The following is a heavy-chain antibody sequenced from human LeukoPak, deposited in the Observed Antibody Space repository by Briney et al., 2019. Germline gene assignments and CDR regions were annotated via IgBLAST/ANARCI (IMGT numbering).Heavy chain of an antibody. Sequence: SVKVSCKASGGTFSSYAISWVRQAPGQGLEWMRRIIPILGIANYAQKFQGRVTITADKSTSTASMELSSLRSEDTAVYYCARGSYDILTGPNNWFDPWGQGTLVTVSS. J-gene: IGHJ5*02. CDR2: IIPILGIA. CDR1: GGTFSSYA. D-gene: IGHD3-9*01. V-gene: IGHV1-69*04. CDR3: ARGSYDILTGPNNWFDP.